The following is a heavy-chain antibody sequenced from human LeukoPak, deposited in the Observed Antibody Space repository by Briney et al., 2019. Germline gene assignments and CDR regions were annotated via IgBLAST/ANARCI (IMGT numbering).Heavy chain of an antibody. Sequence: GGSLRLSCAASGFTLSSYWMHWVRQAPGKGLVWVSRINNDGSSTSYADSVKGRFTISRDNAKNTLYLQMNSLRAEDTAVYYCARWGVWGSYRPIDYWGQGSLVTVSS. D-gene: IGHD3-16*02. J-gene: IGHJ4*02. CDR2: INNDGSST. CDR1: GFTLSSYW. V-gene: IGHV3-74*01. CDR3: ARWGVWGSYRPIDY.